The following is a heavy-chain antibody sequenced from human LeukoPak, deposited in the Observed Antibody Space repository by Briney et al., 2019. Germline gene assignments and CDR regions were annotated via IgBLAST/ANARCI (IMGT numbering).Heavy chain of an antibody. CDR1: GFTFSSYN. CDR3: ARTSGSYGLDY. V-gene: IGHV3-48*04. Sequence: GGSLRLSCAASGFTFSSYNMNWVRQAPGKGLEWVSYISPSSTRIDYAASVRGRFTISRDNAKSSLYLQMNSLRAEDTAVYYCARTSGSYGLDYWGQGTLVTVSS. CDR2: ISPSSTRI. D-gene: IGHD1-26*01. J-gene: IGHJ4*02.